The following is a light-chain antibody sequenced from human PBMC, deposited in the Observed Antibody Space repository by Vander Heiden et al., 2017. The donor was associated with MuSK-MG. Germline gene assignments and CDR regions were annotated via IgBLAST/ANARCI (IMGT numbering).Light chain of an antibody. J-gene: IGKJ3*01. CDR2: AAS. CDR1: QDIRSY. V-gene: IGKV1-27*01. CDR3: QKDNTAPFT. Sequence: PSSLSASVGDKVTITCRASQDIRSYLACYQQTPGKVPKLLIYAASTLQPGVPSRFSGSGSGTDFTLTISSLQPEDVATYYCQKDNTAPFTFGPGTKVDIK.